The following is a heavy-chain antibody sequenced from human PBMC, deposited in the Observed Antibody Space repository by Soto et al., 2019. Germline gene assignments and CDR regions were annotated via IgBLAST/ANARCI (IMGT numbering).Heavy chain of an antibody. V-gene: IGHV3-7*01. CDR3: ARDNFWASDH. J-gene: IGHJ4*02. Sequence: EVQLVESGGGLVQPGGSLRLSCAASGFTFSTYWMSWVRQAPGKGLEWVANIKHDGSEKYYVDSVKGRFTVSRDNAKNSLFLQMNSLRAEDTAVYYCARDNFWASDHWGQGTLVTVSS. CDR2: IKHDGSEK. CDR1: GFTFSTYW. D-gene: IGHD1-1*01.